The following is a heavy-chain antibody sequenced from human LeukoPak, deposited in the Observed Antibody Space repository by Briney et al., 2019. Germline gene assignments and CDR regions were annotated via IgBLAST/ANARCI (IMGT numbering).Heavy chain of an antibody. CDR3: GTRAY. V-gene: IGHV3-7*01. Sequence: GGSLRLSCAASGFMFNSYWMMWVRQAPGKGLEWVANIKQDGSEKYYVDSVKGRFTISRDNAKNSLYLQMSSLRVEDTAVYYCGTRAYWGQGTLVSVSS. J-gene: IGHJ4*02. CDR2: IKQDGSEK. CDR1: GFMFNSYW.